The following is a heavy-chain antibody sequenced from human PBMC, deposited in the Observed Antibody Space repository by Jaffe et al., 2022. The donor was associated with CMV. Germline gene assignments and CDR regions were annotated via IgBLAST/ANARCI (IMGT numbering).Heavy chain of an antibody. CDR3: ARESYDFWSGYPNWFDP. CDR2: IYYSGST. CDR1: GGSISSGGYY. Sequence: QVQLQESGPGLVKPSQTLSLTCTVSGGSISSGGYYWSWIRQHPGKGLEWIGYIYYSGSTYYNPSLKSRVTISVDTSKNQFSLKLSSVTAADTAVYYCARESYDFWSGYPNWFDPWGQGTLVTVSS. J-gene: IGHJ5*02. V-gene: IGHV4-31*03. D-gene: IGHD3-3*01.